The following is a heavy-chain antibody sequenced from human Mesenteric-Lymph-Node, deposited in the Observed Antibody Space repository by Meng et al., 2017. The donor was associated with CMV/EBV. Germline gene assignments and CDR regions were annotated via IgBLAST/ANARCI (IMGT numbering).Heavy chain of an antibody. J-gene: IGHJ6*02. Sequence: GESLKISCAASGFTFSSYAMSWVRQAPGKGLEWVSAISGSGGTTYYGDSVKGRFTISRDNSMNTLYLQMNSLRAEDTAVYYCARDRYYGGNSDGPYNYYYYYGMDVWGQGTTVTVSS. V-gene: IGHV3-23*01. D-gene: IGHD4-23*01. CDR2: ISGSGGTT. CDR3: ARDRYYGGNSDGPYNYYYYYGMDV. CDR1: GFTFSSYA.